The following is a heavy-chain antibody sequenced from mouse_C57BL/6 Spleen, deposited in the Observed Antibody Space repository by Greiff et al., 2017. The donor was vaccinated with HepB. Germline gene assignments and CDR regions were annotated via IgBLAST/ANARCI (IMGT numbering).Heavy chain of an antibody. CDR3: ARWLLPTYAMDY. D-gene: IGHD2-3*01. J-gene: IGHJ4*01. V-gene: IGHV1-82*01. Sequence: QVQLQQSGPELVKPGASVKISCKASGYAFSSSWMNWVKQRPGKGLEWIGRIYPGDGDTNYNGKFKGKSTLTADKSYSTPYLQLSSLTSEDSAVYFCARWLLPTYAMDYWGQGTSVTVSS. CDR2: IYPGDGDT. CDR1: GYAFSSSW.